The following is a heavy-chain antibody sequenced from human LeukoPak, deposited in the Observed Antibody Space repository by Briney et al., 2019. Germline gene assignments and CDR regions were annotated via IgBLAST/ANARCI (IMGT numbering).Heavy chain of an antibody. CDR1: GFTFSSSW. D-gene: IGHD3-9*01. V-gene: IGHV3-74*01. CDR2: IHSDGTTA. Sequence: QPGGSLRLSCTASGFTFSSSWMHWVRQAPGKGLVWVSRIHSDGTTATYADSVKGRFTISRDNAKSTLCLQMNSLRAEDTAIYYCARDETATGKLFQHWGQGTLVTVSS. CDR3: ARDETATGKLFQH. J-gene: IGHJ1*01.